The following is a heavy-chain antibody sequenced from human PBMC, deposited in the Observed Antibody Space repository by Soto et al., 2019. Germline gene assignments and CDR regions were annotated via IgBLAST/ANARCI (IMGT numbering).Heavy chain of an antibody. Sequence: QLQLQESGSGLVKTSETLSLTCTVSGASISYGGFSWSWIRQSPGKGLEWIGYISHLESTYFHPSFKGRLTMSIDRIRNQFSLKLSSVTAADMAVYYCARGGGYDSFDYWGQGVLVTVSS. CDR2: ISHLEST. J-gene: IGHJ4*02. D-gene: IGHD5-12*01. V-gene: IGHV4-30-2*06. CDR1: GASISYGGFS. CDR3: ARGGGYDSFDY.